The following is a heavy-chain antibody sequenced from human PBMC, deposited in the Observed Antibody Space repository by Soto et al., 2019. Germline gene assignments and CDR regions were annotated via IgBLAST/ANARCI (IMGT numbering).Heavy chain of an antibody. Sequence: TLSLTCTVSGGSISTHDWSWIRQSPGKGLEWIGCIYYSGSTNYNPSLKSRVTISVDTSKNQFSLKLSSVTAADTAVYYCARVVAATSHYFDYWGQGALVTVSS. CDR3: ARVVAATSHYFDY. CDR1: GGSISTHD. V-gene: IGHV4-59*11. CDR2: IYYSGST. D-gene: IGHD2-15*01. J-gene: IGHJ4*02.